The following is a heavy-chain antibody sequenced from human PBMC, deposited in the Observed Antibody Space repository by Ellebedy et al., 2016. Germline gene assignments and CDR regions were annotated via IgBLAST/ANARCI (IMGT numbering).Heavy chain of an antibody. V-gene: IGHV4-59*01. CDR3: ARGVSSFDP. CDR2: FYHSGNT. CDR1: GGSISSYY. J-gene: IGHJ5*02. Sequence: SETLSLTCSVSGGSISSYYWTWIRQPPGKGLEWIAYFYHSGNTNYSPSLKSRVTISVDTSKNQFSLKLSSVTAADTAVYYCARGVSSFDPWGQGTLVTVSS. D-gene: IGHD6-13*01.